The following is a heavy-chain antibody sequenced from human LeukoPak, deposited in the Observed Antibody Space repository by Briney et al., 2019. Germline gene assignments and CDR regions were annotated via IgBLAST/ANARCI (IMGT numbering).Heavy chain of an antibody. J-gene: IGHJ4*02. Sequence: ASVKVSCKAAGYTFTAYFIHWVRQAPGQGLEWMGRINPNSGDTNYAQKFQGRVTMTRDTSTSTAYMELNRLTSDDTAVYYCARPTSYGYYFDSWGQGTLVTVSS. CDR3: ARPTSYGYYFDS. V-gene: IGHV1-2*06. D-gene: IGHD3-16*01. CDR2: INPNSGDT. CDR1: GYTFTAYF.